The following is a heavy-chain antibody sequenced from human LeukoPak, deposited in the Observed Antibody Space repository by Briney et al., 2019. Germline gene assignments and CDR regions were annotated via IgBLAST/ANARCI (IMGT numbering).Heavy chain of an antibody. J-gene: IGHJ5*02. D-gene: IGHD4-11*01. CDR2: IYYSRTT. V-gene: IGHV4-39*01. CDR1: GGSISSSSYY. CDR3: ARPRHLTVTTPTWFDP. Sequence: SETLSLTCTVSGGSISSSSYYWGWIRQPPGKGLEWIGSIYYSRTTYYNPSLKSRVTVSVDTSKNQFSLKLSSVTAADTAIYYCARPRHLTVTTPTWFDPWGQGILVTVSS.